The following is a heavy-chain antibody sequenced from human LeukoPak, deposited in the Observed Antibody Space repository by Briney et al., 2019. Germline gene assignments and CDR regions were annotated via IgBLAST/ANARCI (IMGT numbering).Heavy chain of an antibody. CDR1: GGSITNFY. V-gene: IGHV4-59*01. CDR3: ARLSRLTLIRGVTGYHSLDV. Sequence: PSETLSLTCTVSGGSITNFYWSWIRQPPGGGLEYIGYIYYRVITNYNPSLKSRVTISVDTSKNQFSLKLNSVSAADTAVYFCARLSRLTLIRGVTGYHSLDVWGKGTKVTVSS. J-gene: IGHJ6*04. CDR2: IYYRVIT. D-gene: IGHD3-10*01.